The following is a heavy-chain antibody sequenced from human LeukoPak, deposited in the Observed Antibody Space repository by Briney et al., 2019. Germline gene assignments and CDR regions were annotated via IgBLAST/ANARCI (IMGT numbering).Heavy chain of an antibody. J-gene: IGHJ2*01. Sequence: NLGESLKISCKGSGYSFTSYWIGWVRQMPGKGLEGMVIIYPGDSDTRYSPSFQGQVTISADKSISTAYLQWSSLKASDTAMYYCAIPRRMTTVTTGDWYFDLWGRGTLVTVSS. V-gene: IGHV5-51*01. D-gene: IGHD4-17*01. CDR2: IYPGDSDT. CDR3: AIPRRMTTVTTGDWYFDL. CDR1: GYSFTSYW.